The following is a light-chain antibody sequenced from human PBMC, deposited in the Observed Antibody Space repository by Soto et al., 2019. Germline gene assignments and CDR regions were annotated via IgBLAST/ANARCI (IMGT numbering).Light chain of an antibody. J-gene: IGKJ3*01. Sequence: AIRMTQSPSSFSASTGDRVTITCRASQGISSYLAWYQQKPGKAPKLLIYAESTLQSGVPSRFSGSGSGTDFTLTISCLQSEDFATYYCQQYYSYPFTFGPGTKVDIK. CDR2: AES. V-gene: IGKV1-8*01. CDR1: QGISSY. CDR3: QQYYSYPFT.